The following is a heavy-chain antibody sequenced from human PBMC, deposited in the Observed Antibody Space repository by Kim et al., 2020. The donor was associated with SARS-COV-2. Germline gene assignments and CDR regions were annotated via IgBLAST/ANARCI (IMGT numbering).Heavy chain of an antibody. J-gene: IGHJ2*01. D-gene: IGHD6-13*01. Sequence: SETLSLTCAVYGGSFSGYYWSWIRQPPGKGLEWIGEINHSGSTNYNPSLKSRVTISVDTSKNQFSLKLSSVTAADTAVYYCASSSWSHWYFDLWGRGTLVPAPS. CDR3: ASSSWSHWYFDL. CDR1: GGSFSGYY. CDR2: INHSGST. V-gene: IGHV4-34*01.